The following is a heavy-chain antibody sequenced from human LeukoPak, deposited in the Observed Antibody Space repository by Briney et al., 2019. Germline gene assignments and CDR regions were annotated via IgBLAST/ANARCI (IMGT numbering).Heavy chain of an antibody. CDR3: AREEVGGSYYGY. J-gene: IGHJ4*02. V-gene: IGHV1-46*01. CDR2: INPSGGST. CDR1: GYSFTTYY. D-gene: IGHD1-26*01. Sequence: ASVKVSCKASGYSFTTYYIHWVRQAPGQGLEWMGIINPSGGSTSYAQKFQGRVTMTRDMSTNTVYMELSSLRSEDAAVYYCAREEVGGSYYGYWGPGTLVTVSS.